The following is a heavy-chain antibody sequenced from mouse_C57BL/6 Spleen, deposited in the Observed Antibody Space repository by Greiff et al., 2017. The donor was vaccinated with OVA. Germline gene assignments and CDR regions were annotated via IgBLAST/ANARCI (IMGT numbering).Heavy chain of an antibody. CDR2: IHPNSGST. D-gene: IGHD4-1*01. CDR1: GYTFTSYW. J-gene: IGHJ1*03. V-gene: IGHV1-64*01. CDR3: ARGGLTRTGDWYFDV. Sequence: QVQLQQSGAELVKPGASVKLSCKASGYTFTSYWMHWVKQRPGQGPEWIGMIHPNSGSTNYNEKFKSKATLTADKSSSTAYMQISSLTSEDSAVYYCARGGLTRTGDWYFDVWGTGTTVTVSS.